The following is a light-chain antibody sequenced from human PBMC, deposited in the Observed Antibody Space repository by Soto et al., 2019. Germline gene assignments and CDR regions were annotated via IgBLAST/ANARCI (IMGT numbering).Light chain of an antibody. V-gene: IGKV3-15*01. CDR2: GAS. CDR1: QSVSSN. J-gene: IGKJ5*01. Sequence: EIVLTQSPVTQSFSPGHRATLCCXXSQSVSSNLAWYQQNPGQAPRLLIYGASTRATGIPARFSGSGSGTEFTLTISSLQSEDFAVYYCQQYNNWPPITFGQGTRLEIK. CDR3: QQYNNWPPIT.